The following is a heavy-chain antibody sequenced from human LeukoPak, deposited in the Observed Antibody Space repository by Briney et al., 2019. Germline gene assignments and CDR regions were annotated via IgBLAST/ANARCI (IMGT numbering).Heavy chain of an antibody. CDR2: IYTSGST. CDR3: ARFIAAAGTRWSGFDY. V-gene: IGHV4-4*07. CDR1: GGSISSYY. Sequence: SETLSLTCTVSGGSISSYYWCCSRQPAGEGLERSGRIYTSGSTNDNPTLKSRVTMSVDTSKNQFSLKLSSVTAADTAVYYCARFIAAAGTRWSGFDYWGQGTLVTVSS. J-gene: IGHJ4*02. D-gene: IGHD6-13*01.